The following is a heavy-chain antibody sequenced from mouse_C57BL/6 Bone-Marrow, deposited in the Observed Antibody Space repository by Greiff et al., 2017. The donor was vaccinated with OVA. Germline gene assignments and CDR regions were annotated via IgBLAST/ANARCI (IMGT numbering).Heavy chain of an antibody. Sequence: VQLQQSGPELVKPGASVKVSCKASGYAFTNYLIEWVKQRPGQGLEWIGVINPGSGGTNYNEKFKGKATLTADKSSSTAYMQLSSLTSEDSAVYFCARNYYSKEDYFDYWGQGTTLTVSS. CDR3: ARNYYSKEDYFDY. CDR2: INPGSGGT. CDR1: GYAFTNYL. V-gene: IGHV1-54*01. J-gene: IGHJ2*01. D-gene: IGHD2-5*01.